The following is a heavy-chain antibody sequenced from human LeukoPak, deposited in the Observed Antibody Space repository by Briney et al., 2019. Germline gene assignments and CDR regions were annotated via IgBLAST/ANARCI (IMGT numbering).Heavy chain of an antibody. CDR1: GFTFSSYW. V-gene: IGHV3-7*05. J-gene: IGHJ3*02. CDR2: IHEDGSDK. Sequence: GGSLRLSCVVSGFTFSSYWMNWVRQAPGKGLEWVANIHEDGSDKYYVDSVKGRFTISRGNAKNSLYLQMNSLRAEDTALYYCARTLRLGTPRAFDIWGRGTMVTVSS. CDR3: ARTLRLGTPRAFDI. D-gene: IGHD1-14*01.